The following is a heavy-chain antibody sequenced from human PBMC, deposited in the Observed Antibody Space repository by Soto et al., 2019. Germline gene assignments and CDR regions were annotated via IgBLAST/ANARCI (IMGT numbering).Heavy chain of an antibody. Sequence: QVQLVESGGGVVQPGRSLRLSCAASGFSFSNYGMHWVRQAPGKGLEWVAIISHDGSNKFYADSVKGRFTISRDISQNTLSLQMNSLRGEDTAVYYCAKDYYGSGSFRYYYCGMDVWGQGTTVTVSA. CDR2: ISHDGSNK. CDR1: GFSFSNYG. V-gene: IGHV3-30*18. J-gene: IGHJ6*01. D-gene: IGHD3-10*01. CDR3: AKDYYGSGSFRYYYCGMDV.